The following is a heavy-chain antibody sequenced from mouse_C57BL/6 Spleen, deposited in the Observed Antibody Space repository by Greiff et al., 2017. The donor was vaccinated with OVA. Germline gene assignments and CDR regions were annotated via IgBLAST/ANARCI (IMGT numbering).Heavy chain of an antibody. CDR1: GFTFSDYG. Sequence: EVKLVESGGGLVKPGGSLKLSCAASGFTFSDYGMHWVRQAPEKGLEWVAYISSGSSTIYYADTVKGRFTISRDNAKNTLFLQMTSLRSEDTAMYYCARPGDGSRFAYWGQGTLVTVSA. J-gene: IGHJ3*01. CDR3: ARPGDGSRFAY. CDR2: ISSGSSTI. V-gene: IGHV5-17*01. D-gene: IGHD2-3*01.